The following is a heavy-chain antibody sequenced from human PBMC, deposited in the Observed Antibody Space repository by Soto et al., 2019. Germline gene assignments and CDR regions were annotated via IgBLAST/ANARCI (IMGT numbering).Heavy chain of an antibody. J-gene: IGHJ4*02. CDR2: INAGSSST. CDR3: ARESPYSGRRLDY. D-gene: IGHD1-26*01. CDR1: GYTFSNYA. Sequence: QVQLLQSGAEVRIPGASVKVSCKASGYTFSNYAIHWVRQAPGQRLEWMGWINAGSSSTKYSQKFQGRVTISRDTSESIAYMELSSLRSEDAAVYYCARESPYSGRRLDYWGQGTLVTVSS. V-gene: IGHV1-3*01.